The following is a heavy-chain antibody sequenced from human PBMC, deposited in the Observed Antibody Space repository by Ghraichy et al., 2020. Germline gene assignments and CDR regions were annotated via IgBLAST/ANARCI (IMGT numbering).Heavy chain of an antibody. CDR2: IRSKANSYAT. CDR1: GFTFSGSA. V-gene: IGHV3-73*01. D-gene: IGHD4-23*01. Sequence: GGSLRLSCAASGFTFSGSAMHWVRQASGKGLEWVGRIRSKANSYATAYAASVKGRFTIFRDDSKNTAYLQMNSLKTEDTAVYYCTRRVAVGDYWGQGTLVTVSS. CDR3: TRRVAVGDY. J-gene: IGHJ4*02.